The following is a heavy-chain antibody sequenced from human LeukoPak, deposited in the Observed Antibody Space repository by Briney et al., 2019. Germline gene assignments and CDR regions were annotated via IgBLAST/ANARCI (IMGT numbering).Heavy chain of an antibody. V-gene: IGHV3-21*01. J-gene: IGHJ4*02. CDR2: IISGSRFI. CDR1: GLTFSSYS. D-gene: IGHD3-22*01. Sequence: PGGSLRLSCAASGLTFSSYSMNWVRQAPGRGLEWVSSIISGSRFINYADSVKGRFTISRDNAKNSLYLQMNSLRAEDTAVYYCAPYYYDSSGSPFFDYWGQGTLVTVSS. CDR3: APYYYDSSGSPFFDY.